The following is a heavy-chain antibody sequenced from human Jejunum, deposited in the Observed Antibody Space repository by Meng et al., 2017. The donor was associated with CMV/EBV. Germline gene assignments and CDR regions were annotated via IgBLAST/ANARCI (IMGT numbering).Heavy chain of an antibody. CDR1: GFSLSTTGVG. V-gene: IGHV2-5*01. J-gene: IGHJ2*01. CDR3: AHYVDTARGGWYFDL. D-gene: IGHD5-18*01. Sequence: GFSLSTTGVGVGWIRHPPGKALEWLALIYWNDDSRYSLSLKTRLTITKDTSRNQVLLTMTNMDPVDTGTYYCAHYVDTARGGWYFDLWGRGTLVTVS. CDR2: IYWNDDS.